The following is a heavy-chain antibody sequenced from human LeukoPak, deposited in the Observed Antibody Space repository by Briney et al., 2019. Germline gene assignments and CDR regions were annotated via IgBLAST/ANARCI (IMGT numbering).Heavy chain of an antibody. D-gene: IGHD2-2*01. CDR2: IYHSGST. Sequence: SETLSLTCTVSGGSISSGGYYWSWIRQPPGKGLEWIGYIYHSGSTYYNPSLKSRVTISVDTSKNQFSLKLSSVTAADTAVYYCAREVGYCSSTSCLGHFDYWGQGTLVTVSS. V-gene: IGHV4-30-2*01. CDR3: AREVGYCSSTSCLGHFDY. J-gene: IGHJ4*02. CDR1: GGSISSGGYY.